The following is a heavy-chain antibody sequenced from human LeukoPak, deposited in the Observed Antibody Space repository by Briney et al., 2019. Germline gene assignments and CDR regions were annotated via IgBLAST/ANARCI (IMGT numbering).Heavy chain of an antibody. CDR2: IYHSGST. V-gene: IGHV4-38-2*02. CDR1: GYSISSGYY. CDR3: AREGQDIVVN. D-gene: IGHD2-15*01. Sequence: PSETLSLTCTVSGYSISSGYYWGWIRQPPGKGLEWIGSIYHSGSTYYNPSLKSRVTISVDTSKNQFSLKLSSVTAADTAVSYCAREGQDIVVNWGQGTLVTVSS. J-gene: IGHJ4*02.